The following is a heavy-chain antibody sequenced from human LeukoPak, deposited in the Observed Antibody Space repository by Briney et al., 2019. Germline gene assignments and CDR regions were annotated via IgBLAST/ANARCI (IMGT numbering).Heavy chain of an antibody. D-gene: IGHD1-7*01. V-gene: IGHV1-46*01. CDR1: GYTLTSYY. CDR3: ARDRPPTGTTDY. CDR2: INPSGGST. Sequence: ASVTVSFKASGYTLTSYYMHWVRQAPGQGLEWMGIINPSGGSTSYAQKFQGRVTMTRDTSTSTVYMELSSLRSEDTAVYYCARDRPPTGTTDYWGQGTLVTVSS. J-gene: IGHJ4*02.